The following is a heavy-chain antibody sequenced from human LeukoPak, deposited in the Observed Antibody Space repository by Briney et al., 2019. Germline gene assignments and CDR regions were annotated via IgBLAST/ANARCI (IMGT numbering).Heavy chain of an antibody. Sequence: QTGGSLRLSCAASGFTFSSYAMHWVRQAPGKGLEWVAVISYDGSNKYYADSVKGRFTISRDNSKNTLYLQMNSLRAEDTAVYYCASPGEGTNWGQGTLVTVSS. CDR2: ISYDGSNK. J-gene: IGHJ4*02. V-gene: IGHV3-30-3*01. CDR3: ASPGEGTN. CDR1: GFTFSSYA. D-gene: IGHD3-10*01.